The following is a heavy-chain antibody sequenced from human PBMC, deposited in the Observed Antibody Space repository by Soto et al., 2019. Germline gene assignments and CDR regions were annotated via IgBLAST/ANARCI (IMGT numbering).Heavy chain of an antibody. Sequence: GASVKVSCKASGYTFTSYGISWVRQATGQGLEWMGWISAYNGNTNYAQKLQGRVTMTTDTSTSTAYMELRSLRSDDTAVYYCARGRIATAGYYYGMDVWGQGTTVTVSS. CDR2: ISAYNGNT. CDR1: GYTFTSYG. J-gene: IGHJ6*02. CDR3: ARGRIATAGYYYGMDV. V-gene: IGHV1-18*01. D-gene: IGHD6-25*01.